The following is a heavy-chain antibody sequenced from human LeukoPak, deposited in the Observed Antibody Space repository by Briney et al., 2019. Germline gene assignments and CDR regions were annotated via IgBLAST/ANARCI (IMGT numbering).Heavy chain of an antibody. CDR2: ISSSSSYI. CDR1: GFTFSSYS. J-gene: IGHJ5*02. CDR3: AREYAGSGSYYFGGSSWFDP. Sequence: GSLRRSCAASGFTFSSYSMNWVRQAPGKGLEWVSSISSSSSYIYYADSVKGRFTISRDNAKNSLYLQMNSLRAEDTAVYYCAREYAGSGSYYFGGSSWFDPWGQGTLVTVSS. V-gene: IGHV3-21*01. D-gene: IGHD3-10*01.